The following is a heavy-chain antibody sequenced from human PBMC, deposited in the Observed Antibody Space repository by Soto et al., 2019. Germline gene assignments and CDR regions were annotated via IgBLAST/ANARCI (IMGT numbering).Heavy chain of an antibody. CDR1: GFTFSSYA. CDR3: TTPTYLVVVVNV. Sequence: VQLLESGGALVQPGGSLRLSCAASGFTFSSYAIYWVRQAPGKGLEWVSTISNSGDTYYADSVEGMFTISTDNSTDTLYLPTTSLRAHDTAVYYCTTPTYLVVVVNVWGQGTTVTFSS. CDR2: ISNSGDT. D-gene: IGHD2-15*01. J-gene: IGHJ6*02. V-gene: IGHV3-23*01.